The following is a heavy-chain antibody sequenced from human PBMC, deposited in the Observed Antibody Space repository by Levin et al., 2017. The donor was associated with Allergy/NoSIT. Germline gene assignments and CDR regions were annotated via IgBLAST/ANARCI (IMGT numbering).Heavy chain of an antibody. D-gene: IGHD6-13*01. CDR1: GFTFSNYP. CDR2: IGACSGTT. J-gene: IGHJ4*02. Sequence: GESLKISCAASGFTFSNYPMSWVRQTPGKGLEWISAIGACSGTTYYADSVKGRFTISKDYSKNILYLQMNTLRAEDTAVYYCARHLLAAGREYDYWGQGILVTVSS. V-gene: IGHV3-23*01. CDR3: ARHLLAAGREYDY.